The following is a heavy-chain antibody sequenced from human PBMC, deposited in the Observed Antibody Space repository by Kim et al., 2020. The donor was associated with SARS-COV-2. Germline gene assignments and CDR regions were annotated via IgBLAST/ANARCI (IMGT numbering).Heavy chain of an antibody. D-gene: IGHD7-27*01. V-gene: IGHV1-2*02. CDR3: ARSRTNGDTEYFQY. J-gene: IGHJ1*01. Sequence: YAQKLQGRVTVTRETSINTAYMELSSLRSDDTAVYYCARSRTNGDTEYFQYWGQGTLVTVSS.